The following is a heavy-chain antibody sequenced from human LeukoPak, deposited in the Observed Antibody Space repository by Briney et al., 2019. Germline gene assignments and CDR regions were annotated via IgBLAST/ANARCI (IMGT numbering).Heavy chain of an antibody. Sequence: GGSLRLSCTASGFTFSSYGMHWVRQAPGKGLEWVAVISYDGSNKYYADSVKGRFTISRDNSKNTLYVQMNSLRAEDTAVYYCARDPAKFWSGHNYWGQGTLVTVSS. V-gene: IGHV3-30*03. CDR1: GFTFSSYG. D-gene: IGHD3-3*01. J-gene: IGHJ4*02. CDR3: ARDPAKFWSGHNY. CDR2: ISYDGSNK.